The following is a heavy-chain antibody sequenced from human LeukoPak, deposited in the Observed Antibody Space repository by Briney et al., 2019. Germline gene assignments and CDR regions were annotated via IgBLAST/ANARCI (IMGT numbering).Heavy chain of an antibody. CDR3: ARETLRFPFDP. CDR2: INHSGSN. V-gene: IGHV4-34*01. D-gene: IGHD3-3*01. CDR1: GGSLSGYY. Sequence: PSETLSLPCAVYGGSLSGYYWSWVRQAPGKGLEWVGEINHSGSNNYNPSLKSRVTISVDTSKNQFSLKLSSLTAADTAVYYCARETLRFPFDPWGQGTLDTVSS. J-gene: IGHJ5*02.